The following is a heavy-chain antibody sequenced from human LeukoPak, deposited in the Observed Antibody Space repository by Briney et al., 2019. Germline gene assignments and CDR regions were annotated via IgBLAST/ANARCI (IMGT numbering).Heavy chain of an antibody. CDR2: IYYSGNT. J-gene: IGHJ4*02. Sequence: PSETLSLTCSVSGGSISGYYWSWIRQPPGKGLEWIGYIYYSGNTNYNPSLKSRVTISVDTSKNQFSLKLSSVTAADTAVYYCARSDYGDHDFDYWGQGTLVTVSS. D-gene: IGHD4-17*01. CDR1: GGSISGYY. CDR3: ARSDYGDHDFDY. V-gene: IGHV4-59*12.